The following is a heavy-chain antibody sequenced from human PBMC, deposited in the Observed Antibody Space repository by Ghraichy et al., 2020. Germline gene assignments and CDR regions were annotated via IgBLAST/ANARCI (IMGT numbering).Heavy chain of an antibody. CDR3: AKVHSSGWYQVKSGPFDY. J-gene: IGHJ4*02. CDR2: ISGSGINT. CDR1: GFPFSSFA. D-gene: IGHD6-19*01. Sequence: GESLNISCAASGFPFSSFAMTWVRQAPGKGLELVSAISGSGINTFYADSVKGRFTISRDNSKNTLYLLLNSLRAEDTAVYSCAKVHSSGWYQVKSGPFDYWGQGTLLTVSS. V-gene: IGHV3-23*01.